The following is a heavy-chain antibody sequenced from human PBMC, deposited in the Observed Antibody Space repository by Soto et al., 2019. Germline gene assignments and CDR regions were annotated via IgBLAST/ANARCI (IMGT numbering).Heavy chain of an antibody. CDR1: GFTFSSYS. J-gene: IGHJ4*02. V-gene: IGHV3-21*01. CDR3: AREEGGELDY. D-gene: IGHD3-10*01. CDR2: ISSSSSYI. Sequence: EVQLVESGGGLVKPGGSLRLSCAASGFTFSSYSMNWVRQAPGKGLEWVSSISSSSSYIYYADSVKGRFTISRDNAKNSLYMQMNSLRAEDTGVYYCAREEGGELDYWGQGTLVTVSS.